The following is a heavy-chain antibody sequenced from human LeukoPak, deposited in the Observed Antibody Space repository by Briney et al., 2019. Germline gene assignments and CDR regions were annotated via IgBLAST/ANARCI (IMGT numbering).Heavy chain of an antibody. CDR1: GGSISSGGYY. D-gene: IGHD6-19*01. CDR3: ARHRGRKRAVAGTLNPYFDY. J-gene: IGHJ4*02. CDR2: IYHSGST. Sequence: PSQTLSLTCTVSGGSISSGGYYWSWIRQPPGKGLEWIGYIYHSGSTNYNPSLKSRVTISVDTSKNQFSLKLSSVTAADTAVYYCARHRGRKRAVAGTLNPYFDYWGQGTLVTVSS. V-gene: IGHV4-30-2*01.